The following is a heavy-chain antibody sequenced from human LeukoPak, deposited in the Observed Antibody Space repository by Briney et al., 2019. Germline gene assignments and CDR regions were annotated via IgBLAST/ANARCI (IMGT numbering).Heavy chain of an antibody. D-gene: IGHD2-15*01. CDR3: ARRNAATGYCSGGSCYAAFDT. CDR2: INPNSGGT. V-gene: IGHV1-2*02. CDR1: GYTFTGYY. J-gene: IGHJ3*02. Sequence: ASVKVSCKASGYTFTGYYMHWVRQAPGQGLEWMGWINPNSGGTNYAQKFQGRVTMTRDTSISTAYMELSRLRSDDTAVYYCARRNAATGYCSGGSCYAAFDTWGQGTMVTVSS.